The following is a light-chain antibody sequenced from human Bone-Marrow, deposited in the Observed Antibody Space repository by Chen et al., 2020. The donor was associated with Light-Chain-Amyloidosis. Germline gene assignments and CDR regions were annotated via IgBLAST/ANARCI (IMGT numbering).Light chain of an antibody. CDR3: MQALQTPYT. CDR2: LGS. CDR1: QSLLHSNGYNY. J-gene: IGKJ2*01. Sequence: DIVMTQSPLSLPVTPGEPASISCRSSQSLLHSNGYNYLDWYLQKPGQSPQLLIYLGSNRASGVPDMFSGSGSGTDFTLKISRVEAEDVGVYYCMQALQTPYTFGQGIKLEIK. V-gene: IGKV2-28*01.